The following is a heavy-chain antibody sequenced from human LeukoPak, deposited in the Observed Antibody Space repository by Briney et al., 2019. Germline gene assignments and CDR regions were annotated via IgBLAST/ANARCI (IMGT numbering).Heavy chain of an antibody. V-gene: IGHV1-8*02. Sequence: ASVKVSCKASGYTFTSYGINWVRQATGQGLEWMGWMNPNSGNTGYAQKFQGRVTMTRNTSISTAYMELSSLRSEDTAVYYCARECSGGSCYPHGVYGMDVWGQGTTVTVSS. D-gene: IGHD2-15*01. CDR1: GYTFTSYG. CDR3: ARECSGGSCYPHGVYGMDV. CDR2: MNPNSGNT. J-gene: IGHJ6*02.